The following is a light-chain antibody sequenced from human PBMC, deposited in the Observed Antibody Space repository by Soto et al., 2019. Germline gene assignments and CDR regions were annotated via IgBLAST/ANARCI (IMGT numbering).Light chain of an antibody. CDR1: LSVLHSSHNENY. Sequence: DIVMTQSPDSLAVSLGERATINCKSSLSVLHSSHNENYLVWYQQKPGQPPKLLIYWASTRESGVPDRFSGSGSGTDFTLTISSLQAEDVAVYYCQQYYSTPYTFGQGTKLEIK. CDR3: QQYYSTPYT. CDR2: WAS. J-gene: IGKJ2*01. V-gene: IGKV4-1*01.